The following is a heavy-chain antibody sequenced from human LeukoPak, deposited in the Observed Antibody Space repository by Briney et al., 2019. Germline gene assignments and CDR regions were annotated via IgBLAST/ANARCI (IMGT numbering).Heavy chain of an antibody. CDR3: ARDPSAVTANTYA. J-gene: IGHJ5*02. D-gene: IGHD2-2*01. CDR2: IFSGGDT. V-gene: IGHV3-66*01. CDR1: GFTVSNNW. Sequence: PGGSLRLSCAASGFTVSNNWMNWVRQAPGKGLEWVSLIFSGGDTQYADSVKDRFTISRDAPKNTLYLQMSNLRAEDTAVYHCARDPSAVTANTYAWGQGTLVTVSS.